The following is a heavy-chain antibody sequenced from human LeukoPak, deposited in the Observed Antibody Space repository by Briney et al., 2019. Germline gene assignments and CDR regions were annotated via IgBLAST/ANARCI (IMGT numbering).Heavy chain of an antibody. J-gene: IGHJ4*02. CDR3: AKVGDYYGSGKYSNFDY. CDR1: GFTFSSYA. D-gene: IGHD3-10*01. V-gene: IGHV3-23*01. CDR2: ISASGSTT. Sequence: GGSLRLSCAASGFTFSSYAMTWVRQAPRKGLEWVSAISASGSTTYYADSVKGRFTISRDNSKNTLYLQMSSLRAEDTAVYYCAKVGDYYGSGKYSNFDYWGQGTLVTVSS.